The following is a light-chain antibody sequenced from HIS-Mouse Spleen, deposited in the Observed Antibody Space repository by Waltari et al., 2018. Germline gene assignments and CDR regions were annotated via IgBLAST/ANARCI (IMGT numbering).Light chain of an antibody. J-gene: IGKJ1*01. Sequence: DIQMTQSPSTLSASVGDRVTITCRSTQSISSWLAWYQQKPGKAPKTLIYKASSLESGVPSRFSGSGSGTEFTLTISSLQPDDFATYYCQQYRTFGQGTKVEIK. V-gene: IGKV1-5*03. CDR3: QQYRT. CDR2: KAS. CDR1: QSISSW.